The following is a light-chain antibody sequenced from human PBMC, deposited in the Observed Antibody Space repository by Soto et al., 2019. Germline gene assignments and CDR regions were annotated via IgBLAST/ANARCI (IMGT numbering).Light chain of an antibody. Sequence: EVVMTQSPATLSASPGERVILSCRASQNIGSNLAWYQQRPGQAPRLLMYGASTRATETPARFSGSGSATDFTLTISSLQSEDFEGYYCQQYNNWPPYTFGQGTKVDIK. V-gene: IGKV3-15*01. CDR1: QNIGSN. CDR2: GAS. CDR3: QQYNNWPPYT. J-gene: IGKJ2*01.